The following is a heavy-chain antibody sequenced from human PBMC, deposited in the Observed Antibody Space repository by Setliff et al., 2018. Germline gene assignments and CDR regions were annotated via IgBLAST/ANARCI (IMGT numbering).Heavy chain of an antibody. V-gene: IGHV4-38-2*02. CDR3: ARSEMATTSFDI. CDR1: GYSISSGYY. Sequence: SETLSLTCTVSGYSISSGYYWGWIRQPPGKGLEWIGSIYHSGSTYYNPSLKSRVTIAVDTSKNQFSLKLSSVTAADTAVYFCARSEMATTSFDIWGQGTMVTVSS. J-gene: IGHJ3*02. D-gene: IGHD1-1*01. CDR2: IYHSGST.